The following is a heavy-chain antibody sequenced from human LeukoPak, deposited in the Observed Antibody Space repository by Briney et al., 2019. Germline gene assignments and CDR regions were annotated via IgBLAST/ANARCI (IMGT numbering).Heavy chain of an antibody. CDR2: IYYSGST. J-gene: IGHJ4*02. Sequence: SETLSLTCTVSDGAIAGYSWSWIRQPPGKGLEWIGYIYYSGSTNYNPSLKSRVTISVDTSKNQFSLKLSSVTAADTAVYYCARGVVIAPQTFDYWGQGTLVTVSS. D-gene: IGHD2-21*01. CDR3: ARGVVIAPQTFDY. V-gene: IGHV4-59*01. CDR1: DGAIAGYS.